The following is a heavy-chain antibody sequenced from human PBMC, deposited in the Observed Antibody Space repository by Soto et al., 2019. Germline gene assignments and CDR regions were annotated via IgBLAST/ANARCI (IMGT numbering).Heavy chain of an antibody. D-gene: IGHD3-16*02. J-gene: IGHJ4*02. V-gene: IGHV3-15*02. Sequence: DVQLVESGGALVKPGGSLRLSCAASGITLSNSWMSWVRQAPGGGLEWVARILSVSDGERTDYAAPVRGRFSISRDDSKNTRHLEMNTLKTEDTGVYYCNTDDYMRGSDRYRWAYWRQGTPVTVSS. CDR2: ILSVSDGERT. CDR1: GITLSNSW. CDR3: NTDDYMRGSDRYRWAY.